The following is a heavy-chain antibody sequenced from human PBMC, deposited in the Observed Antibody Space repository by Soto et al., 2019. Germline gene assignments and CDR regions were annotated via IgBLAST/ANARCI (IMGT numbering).Heavy chain of an antibody. CDR1: GFTFSSSE. Sequence: GGSLRLSCAASGFTFSSSEMYWVRQAPGKGLEWISYIHPGGQTIFYAESVKGRFTISRDNAKHSVYLQMNSLRAEDTAVYYCARRGSRWGRGTKVTVSS. J-gene: IGHJ3*01. CDR2: IHPGGQTI. CDR3: ARRGSR. V-gene: IGHV3-48*03. D-gene: IGHD2-15*01.